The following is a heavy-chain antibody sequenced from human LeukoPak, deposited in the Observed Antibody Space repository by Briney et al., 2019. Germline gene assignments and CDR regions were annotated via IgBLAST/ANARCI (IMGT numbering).Heavy chain of an antibody. CDR2: INPNSGGT. V-gene: IGHV1-2*02. Sequence: ASVKVSCKASGYTFTGYYMHWVRQAPGQGLEWMGWINPNSGGTNYAQKFQGRVTMTRDTSISTAYMELSSLRSEDTAVYYCARDTPSAYSSSSPLSYWGQGTLVTVSS. D-gene: IGHD6-6*01. J-gene: IGHJ4*02. CDR3: ARDTPSAYSSSSPLSY. CDR1: GYTFTGYY.